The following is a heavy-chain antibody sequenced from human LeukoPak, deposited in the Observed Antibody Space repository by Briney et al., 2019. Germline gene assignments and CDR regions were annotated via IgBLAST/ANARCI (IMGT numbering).Heavy chain of an antibody. Sequence: GGSLRLSCAASGFTFSSHAMTWVRQAPGEGLEWVSAISISGDTTYYADAVKGRFTISRDNSKNTVYLQMNSLRAEDTAVYYCANEIRPNDYWGQGTLVTVSS. CDR3: ANEIRPNDY. CDR2: ISISGDTT. CDR1: GFTFSSHA. D-gene: IGHD4-17*01. V-gene: IGHV3-23*01. J-gene: IGHJ4*02.